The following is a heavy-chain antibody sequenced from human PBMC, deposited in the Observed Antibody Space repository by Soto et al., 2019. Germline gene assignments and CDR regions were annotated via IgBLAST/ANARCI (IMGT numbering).Heavy chain of an antibody. J-gene: IGHJ3*02. V-gene: IGHV1-3*01. CDR1: GYTFTSYA. CDR3: AKHSHSASYYWAFDI. Sequence: ASVKVSCKASGYTFTSYAMHWVRQAPGQRLEWMGWINAGNGNTKYSQKFQGRVTITRDTSASTAYMELSSLRSEDTAMYYCAKHSHSASYYWAFDIWGQGTMVTVSS. CDR2: INAGNGNT. D-gene: IGHD1-26*01.